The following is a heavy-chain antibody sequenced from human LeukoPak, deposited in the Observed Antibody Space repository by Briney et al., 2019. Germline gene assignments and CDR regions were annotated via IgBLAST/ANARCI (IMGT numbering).Heavy chain of an antibody. J-gene: IGHJ4*02. CDR3: AKGPYCSSTSCYTIGSFDY. V-gene: IGHV1-18*01. D-gene: IGHD2-2*02. CDR2: ISAYNGNT. CDR1: GYTFTSYG. Sequence: ASVKVSCKASGYTFTSYGISWVRQAPGQGLEWMGWISAYNGNTNYAQKLQGRVTMTTDTSTSTAYMELRSLRSDDTAVYYCAKGPYCSSTSCYTIGSFDYWGQGTLVTVSS.